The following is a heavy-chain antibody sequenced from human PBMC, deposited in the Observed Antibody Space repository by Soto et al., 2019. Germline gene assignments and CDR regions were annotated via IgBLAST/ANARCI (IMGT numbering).Heavy chain of an antibody. J-gene: IGHJ4*02. V-gene: IGHV3-30-3*01. CDR1: GFTFSSYA. D-gene: IGHD3-3*01. CDR2: ISYDGSNK. Sequence: GGSLRLSCAASGFTFSSYAMHWVRQAPGKGLEWVAVISYDGSNKYYADSVKGRFTISRDNSKNTLYLQMNSLRAEDTAVYYCARAGRFLEWFPSDYWGQGTLVTVSS. CDR3: ARAGRFLEWFPSDY.